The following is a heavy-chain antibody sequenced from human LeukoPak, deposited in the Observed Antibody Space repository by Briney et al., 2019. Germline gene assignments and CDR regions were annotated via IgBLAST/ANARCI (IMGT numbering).Heavy chain of an antibody. CDR1: GYTFADYY. D-gene: IGHD3-9*01. Sequence: ASVKVSCKTSGYTFADYYIHWVRQAPGQGLEWMGWIYPKRGGTNSAQKFQGRVTMTRDTSISTAYMELSRLRFDDTAVYYCARVSTSGYRDWLDPWGQGTLVTVSS. J-gene: IGHJ5*02. CDR2: IYPKRGGT. V-gene: IGHV1-2*02. CDR3: ARVSTSGYRDWLDP.